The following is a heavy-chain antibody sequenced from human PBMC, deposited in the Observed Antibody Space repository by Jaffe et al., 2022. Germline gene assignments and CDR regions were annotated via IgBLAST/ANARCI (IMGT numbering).Heavy chain of an antibody. V-gene: IGHV4-59*01. CDR2: IYYSGST. CDR3: ARDPDSNYEFDY. CDR1: GGSISSYY. Sequence: QVQLQESGPGLVKPSETLSLTCTVSGGSISSYYWSWIRQPPGKGLEWIGYIYYSGSTNYNPSLKSRVTISVDTSKNQFSLKLSSVTAADTAVYYCARDPDSNYEFDYWGQGTLVTVSS. J-gene: IGHJ4*02. D-gene: IGHD4-4*01.